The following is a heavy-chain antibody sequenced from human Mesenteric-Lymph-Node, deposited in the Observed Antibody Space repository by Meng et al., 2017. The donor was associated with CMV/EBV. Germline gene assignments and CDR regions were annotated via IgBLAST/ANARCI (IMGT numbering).Heavy chain of an antibody. CDR3: ARQVDTALVSFDY. CDR2: IYHSGYN. CDR1: GASIGTVSLY. J-gene: IGHJ4*02. Sequence: VSGASIGTVSLYWAWIRQSQGKGLEWIGSIYHSGYNYNNPSLKSRVTMSVDASKNQFSLKLSSVTAADTGVYYCARQVDTALVSFDYWGQGTLVTVSS. V-gene: IGHV4-39*01. D-gene: IGHD5-18*01.